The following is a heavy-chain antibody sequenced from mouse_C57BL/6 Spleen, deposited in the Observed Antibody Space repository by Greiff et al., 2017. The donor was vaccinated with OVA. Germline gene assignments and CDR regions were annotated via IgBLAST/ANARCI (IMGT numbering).Heavy chain of an antibody. D-gene: IGHD2-4*01. J-gene: IGHJ3*01. Sequence: EVQRVESGGGLVQPGGSLKLSCAASGFTFSDYYMYWVRQTPEKRLEWVAYISNGGGSTYYPDTVKGRFTISRDNAKNTLYLQMSRLKSEDTAMYYCARQGADYAWFAYWGQGTLVTVSA. V-gene: IGHV5-12*01. CDR3: ARQGADYAWFAY. CDR2: ISNGGGST. CDR1: GFTFSDYY.